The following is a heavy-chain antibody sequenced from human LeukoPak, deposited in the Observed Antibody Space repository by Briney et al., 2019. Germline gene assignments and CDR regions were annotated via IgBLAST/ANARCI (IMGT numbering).Heavy chain of an antibody. Sequence: PSETLSLTCTVSGGSISSYCWSWIRQPPGKGLEWIGYIYYSGSTNYNPSLKSRVTMSVDTSKNQFSLKLSSVTAADTAVYYCARGIAAAGVWFDPWGQGTLVTVSS. CDR3: ARGIAAAGVWFDP. V-gene: IGHV4-59*01. J-gene: IGHJ5*02. CDR1: GGSISSYC. CDR2: IYYSGST. D-gene: IGHD6-13*01.